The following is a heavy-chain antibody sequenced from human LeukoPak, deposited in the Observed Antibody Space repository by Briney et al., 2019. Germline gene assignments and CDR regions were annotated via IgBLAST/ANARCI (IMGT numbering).Heavy chain of an antibody. V-gene: IGHV3-48*04. CDR2: ISGGSTTI. J-gene: IGHJ4*02. CDR3: AKDRGSIAVAGIDY. CDR1: GFALSSYG. D-gene: IGHD6-19*01. Sequence: PGGSVRLSCAASGFALSSYGLHWVRQAPGKGLERVSYISGGSTTIYYASSVKGRFTVSRDNAEKSLYLQMNNLRAEDTAVYYCAKDRGSIAVAGIDYWGQGTLVTVSS.